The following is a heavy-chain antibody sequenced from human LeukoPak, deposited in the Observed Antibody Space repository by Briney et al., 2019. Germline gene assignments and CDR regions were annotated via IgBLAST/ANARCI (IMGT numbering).Heavy chain of an antibody. V-gene: IGHV5-51*01. CDR2: IYPGDSDT. J-gene: IGHJ3*02. Sequence: GESLKISCKGSRYSFTSYWIGWVRQMPGKGLEWMGIIYPGDSDTRYSPSFQGQVTISADKSISTAYLQWSSLKASDTAMYYCARHRQWLGDAFDIWGQGTMVTVSS. CDR1: RYSFTSYW. CDR3: ARHRQWLGDAFDI. D-gene: IGHD6-19*01.